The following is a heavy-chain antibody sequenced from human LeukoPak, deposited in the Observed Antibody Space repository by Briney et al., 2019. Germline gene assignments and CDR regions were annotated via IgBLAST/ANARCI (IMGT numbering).Heavy chain of an antibody. D-gene: IGHD3-3*01. CDR2: IWFDGSVK. Sequence: GGSLRLSCAASGFTFNTHGMHWVRQAPGKGLEWLAAIWFDGSVKHYSDAVKGRFTISRDNYMNTLYLQMNSLRVEDTAIYFCAKDTAIQFLEPAFWGQGTLVTVSS. CDR1: GFTFNTHG. V-gene: IGHV3-33*06. J-gene: IGHJ4*02. CDR3: AKDTAIQFLEPAF.